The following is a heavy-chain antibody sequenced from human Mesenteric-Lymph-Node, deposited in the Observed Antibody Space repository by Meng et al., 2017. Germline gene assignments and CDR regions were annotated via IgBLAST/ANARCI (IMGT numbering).Heavy chain of an antibody. Sequence: VQLVESGGCVVQSGTSLRLSCAASGFTFSDYCMSWIRQAPGKGLEWVSRISDDGSSTTYADSVKGRFTISRDNAKNTLSLQMNSLRVEDTAVYYCTRDRFFSAWGQGTLVTVSS. V-gene: IGHV3-74*01. CDR2: ISDDGSST. CDR1: GFTFSDYC. J-gene: IGHJ5*02. D-gene: IGHD3-3*01. CDR3: TRDRFFSA.